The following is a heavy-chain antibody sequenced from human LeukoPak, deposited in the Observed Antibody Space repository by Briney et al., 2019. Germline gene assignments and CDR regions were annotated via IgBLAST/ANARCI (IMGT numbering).Heavy chain of an antibody. D-gene: IGHD2-15*01. CDR2: ISRSGGST. V-gene: IGHV3-23*01. Sequence: GGSLRLSCAASGFTVISYAISWGRQAPGKWLGLVSSISRSGGSTYDADSVKGRFTISRDNAKNTLNLQMNSLKAEDTAVYYCARQVGYCSAGNCYFDYWGQGTLVTVSS. J-gene: IGHJ4*02. CDR1: GFTVISYA. CDR3: ARQVGYCSAGNCYFDY.